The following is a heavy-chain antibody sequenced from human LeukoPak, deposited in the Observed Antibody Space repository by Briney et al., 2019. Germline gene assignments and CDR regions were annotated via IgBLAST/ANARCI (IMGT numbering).Heavy chain of an antibody. CDR3: ATGGYGDYDDY. Sequence: SETLSHTCTVSGGSISSGDYYWSWLRQPPGKGLEWIGYIYYSGSTYYNPSLKSRVTISVDTSKNQFSLKLSSVTAADTAVDYCATGGYGDYDDYWGQGTLVTVSS. CDR2: IYYSGST. CDR1: GGSISSGDYY. J-gene: IGHJ4*02. D-gene: IGHD4-17*01. V-gene: IGHV4-30-4*01.